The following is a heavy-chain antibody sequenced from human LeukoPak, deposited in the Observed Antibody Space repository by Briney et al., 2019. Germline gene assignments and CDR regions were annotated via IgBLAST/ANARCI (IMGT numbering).Heavy chain of an antibody. V-gene: IGHV3-30*02. J-gene: IGHJ4*02. CDR1: GFTFSSYG. D-gene: IGHD3-22*01. CDR3: ANLDSSGYSVFDY. Sequence: GRSLRLSCAASGFTFSSYGMHWVRQAPGKGLEWVAFIRYDGSNKYYADSVKGRFTISRDNSKNTLYLQMNSLRAEDTAVYYCANLDSSGYSVFDYWGQGTLVTVSS. CDR2: IRYDGSNK.